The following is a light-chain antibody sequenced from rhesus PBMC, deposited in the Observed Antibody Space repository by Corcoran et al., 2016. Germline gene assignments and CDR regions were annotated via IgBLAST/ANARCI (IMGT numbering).Light chain of an antibody. CDR3: LHHNNYPWT. CDR2: EAY. CDR1: QDISSY. J-gene: IGKJ1*01. Sequence: DIQMTQSPSSLSASVGDTVTITCRASQDISSYLNWFQQKPGKAPNLLIDEAYSLQSGVPSRFSGSGSGTEFTLTISSLQPEDFATYFCLHHNNYPWTFGQGTKVEIK. V-gene: IGKV1-28*01.